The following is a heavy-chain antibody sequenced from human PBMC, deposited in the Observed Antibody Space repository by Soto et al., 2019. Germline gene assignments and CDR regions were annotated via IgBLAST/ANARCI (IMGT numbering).Heavy chain of an antibody. J-gene: IGHJ4*02. D-gene: IGHD3-10*01. V-gene: IGHV4-4*02. CDR2: IYHSGST. CDR1: GGSISSSNW. Sequence: TSETLSLTCAVSGGSISSSNWWNWVRQPPGKGLEWIGEIYHSGSTNYNPSLKSRVTISVDKSKNQFSVKLSSVTAADTAVYYCAGRRDGSGSLDYWGQGTLVTVSS. CDR3: AGRRDGSGSLDY.